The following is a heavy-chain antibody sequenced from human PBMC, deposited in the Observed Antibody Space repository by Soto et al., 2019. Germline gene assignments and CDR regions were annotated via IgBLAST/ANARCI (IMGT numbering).Heavy chain of an antibody. CDR3: ARVGGAPLGAFDI. V-gene: IGHV4-59*01. CDR2: IFYSGST. Sequence: QVQLQESGPGLVKPSETLSLTCTVSGGSITDYYWSWIRQPPGKGLEWIGYIFYSGSTNYNPSLTSRASLSVDTSKNQLSLKVTSVNAADTAVYYCARVGGAPLGAFDIWGQGTLVTVSS. J-gene: IGHJ3*02. CDR1: GGSITDYY. D-gene: IGHD1-26*01.